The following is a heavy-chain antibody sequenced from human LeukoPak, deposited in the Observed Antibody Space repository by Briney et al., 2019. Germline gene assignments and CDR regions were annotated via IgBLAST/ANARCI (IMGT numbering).Heavy chain of an antibody. CDR2: ISSSSSTI. J-gene: IGHJ3*02. CDR1: GFTFSSYS. D-gene: IGHD5-18*01. CDR3: ARGGYSYSDAFDI. V-gene: IGHV3-48*01. Sequence: GVSLRLSCAASGFTFSSYSMNWVRQAPGKGLEWVSYISSSSSTIYYADYVKGRFTISRDNAKNSLYLQMNSLRAEDMAVYYCARGGYSYSDAFDIWGQGTMVTVSS.